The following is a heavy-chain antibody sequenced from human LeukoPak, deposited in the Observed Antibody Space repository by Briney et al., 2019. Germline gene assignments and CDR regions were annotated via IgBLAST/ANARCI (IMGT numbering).Heavy chain of an antibody. J-gene: IGHJ6*03. CDR1: GGSISSYY. D-gene: IGHD1-26*01. Sequence: PSETLSLTCTVSGGSISSYYWSWIRQPPGKGLEWIGYIYYSGSTNYNPSLKSRVTISVDTSKNQFSLQLNSVTPEDTAVYYCARDWPRSLYYYMDVWGKGTTVTVSS. CDR2: IYYSGST. V-gene: IGHV4-59*12. CDR3: ARDWPRSLYYYMDV.